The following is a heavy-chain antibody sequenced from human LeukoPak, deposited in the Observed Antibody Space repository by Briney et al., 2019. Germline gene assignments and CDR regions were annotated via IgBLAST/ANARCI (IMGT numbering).Heavy chain of an antibody. J-gene: IGHJ4*02. CDR2: ISSDQTNK. CDR3: GRCPYTNYVAARGYYFDY. CDR1: GFTVSNYD. V-gene: IGHV3-30-3*01. Sequence: GGSLGLSCVASGFTVSNYDMHWVRQAPGKGLEWVAIISSDQTNKNYADSVKGRFTISRDNSKNTLYLQMNSLRAEDTAVYYCGRCPYTNYVAARGYYFDYWGQGTLVTVSS. D-gene: IGHD4-11*01.